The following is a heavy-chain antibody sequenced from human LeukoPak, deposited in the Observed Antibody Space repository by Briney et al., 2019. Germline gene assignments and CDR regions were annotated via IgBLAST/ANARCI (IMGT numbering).Heavy chain of an antibody. Sequence: GESLKISCKGSGYSFATYWIAWVRQMPGKGLEWMGIIYPDDSDTRYSPSFQGQVTMSADKSISTAYLQWSSLKASDTAMYYCARHRTTYYYDYWGQGTLATVSS. CDR2: IYPDDSDT. D-gene: IGHD1-14*01. CDR3: ARHRTTYYYDY. V-gene: IGHV5-51*01. CDR1: GYSFATYW. J-gene: IGHJ4*02.